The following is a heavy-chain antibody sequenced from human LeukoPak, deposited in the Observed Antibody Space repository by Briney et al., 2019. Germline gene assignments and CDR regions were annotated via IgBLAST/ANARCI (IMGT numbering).Heavy chain of an antibody. CDR1: GFTLSSYG. D-gene: IGHD1-26*01. Sequence: GGSLRLSCAASGFTLSSYGMSWVRQAPGKGLEWVSAISGSGVSTYYADSVKGRFTISRDNSKNTLYLQMNSLRAEDTAIYYCAKKYSTGLDPWGQGTLVTVSS. CDR2: ISGSGVST. J-gene: IGHJ5*02. V-gene: IGHV3-23*01. CDR3: AKKYSTGLDP.